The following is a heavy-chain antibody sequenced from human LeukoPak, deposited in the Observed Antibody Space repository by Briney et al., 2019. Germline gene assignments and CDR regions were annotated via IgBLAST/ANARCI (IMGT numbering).Heavy chain of an antibody. V-gene: IGHV1-18*01. Sequence: ALVKVSCKASGYTFTSYGISWVRQAPGQGLEWMGWISAYNGNTNYAQKLQGRVTMTTDTSTSTAYMELRSLRSDDTAVYYCARDSFPNYYDSSGYYRGNWFDPWGQGTLVTVSS. CDR1: GYTFTSYG. D-gene: IGHD3-22*01. CDR2: ISAYNGNT. CDR3: ARDSFPNYYDSSGYYRGNWFDP. J-gene: IGHJ5*02.